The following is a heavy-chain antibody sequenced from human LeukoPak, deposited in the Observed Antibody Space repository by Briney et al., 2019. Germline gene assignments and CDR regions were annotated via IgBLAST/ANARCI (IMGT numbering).Heavy chain of an antibody. CDR2: IYYSGST. J-gene: IGHJ4*02. D-gene: IGHD4-23*01. Sequence: SETLSLTCTASGGSISSGGYYWSWIRQHPGKGLEWIGYIYYSGSTYYNPSLKSRVTISVDTSKNQFSLKLSSVTAADTAVYYCARASTTVVTLFDYWGQGTLVTVSS. CDR1: GGSISSGGYY. CDR3: ARASTTVVTLFDY. V-gene: IGHV4-31*03.